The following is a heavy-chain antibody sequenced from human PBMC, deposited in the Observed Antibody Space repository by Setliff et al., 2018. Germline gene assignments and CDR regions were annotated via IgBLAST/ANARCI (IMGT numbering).Heavy chain of an antibody. V-gene: IGHV4-39*01. CDR1: GDSMNSGVYY. Sequence: SETLSLTCKVSGDSMNSGVYYWAWIRQPPGKGLEWIGTVYDSGTTYYNPSLKSRVTIFVDTSKNQFSLKLSSVTAADTAVYYCARPPAGLGNWYFDLWGRGTLVTVSS. CDR3: ARPPAGLGNWYFDL. CDR2: VYDSGTT. D-gene: IGHD7-27*01. J-gene: IGHJ2*01.